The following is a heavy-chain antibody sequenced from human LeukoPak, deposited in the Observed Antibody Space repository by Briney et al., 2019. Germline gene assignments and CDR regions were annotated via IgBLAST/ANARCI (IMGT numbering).Heavy chain of an antibody. CDR3: SRDRSAYDILTGYSSDAFDI. CDR2: ISSSSSYI. J-gene: IGHJ3*02. Sequence: GGSLRLSCAASGFTFSSYSMNWVRQAPGKGLEWVSSISSSSSYIYYADSVKGRFTISRDNAKNSLYLQMNSLRAEDTAVYYCSRDRSAYDILTGYSSDAFDIWGQGTMVTVSS. CDR1: GFTFSSYS. V-gene: IGHV3-21*01. D-gene: IGHD3-9*01.